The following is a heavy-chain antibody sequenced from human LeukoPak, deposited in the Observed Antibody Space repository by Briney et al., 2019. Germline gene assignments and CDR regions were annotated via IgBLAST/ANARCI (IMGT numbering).Heavy chain of an antibody. CDR2: MNPNTGNT. D-gene: IGHD3-3*01. CDR3: ARSLWSGYDTFDI. V-gene: IGHV1-8*03. Sequence: ASVKVSCKASGYTFTNCDINWVRQATGQGLEWMGWMNPNTGNTGYTQKFQGRITITRNTSISTAYMELSSLRSEDTAVYYCARSLWSGYDTFDIWGQGTMVTVSS. CDR1: GYTFTNCD. J-gene: IGHJ3*02.